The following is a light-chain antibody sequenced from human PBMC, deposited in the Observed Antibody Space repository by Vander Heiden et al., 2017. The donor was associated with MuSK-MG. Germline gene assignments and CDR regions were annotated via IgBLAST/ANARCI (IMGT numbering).Light chain of an antibody. CDR2: DVS. J-gene: IGLJ2*01. CDR1: SSDGGGYNY. V-gene: IGLV2-14*01. Sequence: QSALTQPTTVSGSPGQSRTICWPVPSSDGGGYNYVSWYQQHPGKAPKLMIYDVSNRPSGVSNRFSGSKSGNTASLTISGLQAEDEADYYCSSYTSSSTRFGGGTKLTVL. CDR3: SSYTSSSTR.